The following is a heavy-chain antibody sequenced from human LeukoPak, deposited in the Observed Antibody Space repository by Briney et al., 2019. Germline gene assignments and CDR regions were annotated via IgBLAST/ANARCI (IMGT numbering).Heavy chain of an antibody. Sequence: PGRSLRLSCAASGFTFDDYAMHWVRQAPGKGLEWVSGISWNSGSIGYADSVKGRFTISRDNAKNSLYLQMNSLRAEDTAVYYCARIQQWLVEYYFDYWGQGTLVTVSS. CDR1: GFTFDDYA. V-gene: IGHV3-9*01. CDR3: ARIQQWLVEYYFDY. J-gene: IGHJ4*02. CDR2: ISWNSGSI. D-gene: IGHD6-19*01.